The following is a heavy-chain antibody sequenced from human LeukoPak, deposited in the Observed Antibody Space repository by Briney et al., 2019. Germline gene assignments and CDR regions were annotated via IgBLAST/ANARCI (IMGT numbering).Heavy chain of an antibody. CDR1: GGSISSSSYY. V-gene: IGHV4-39*07. CDR3: ARDWGAVAGFDY. J-gene: IGHJ4*02. D-gene: IGHD6-19*01. CDR2: IYYSGST. Sequence: PSETLSLTCTVSGGSISSSSYYWGWIRQPPGKGLEWIGSIYYSGSTYYNPSLKSRVTISVDTSKNQFSLKLSSVTAADTAVYYCARDWGAVAGFDYWGQGTLVTVSS.